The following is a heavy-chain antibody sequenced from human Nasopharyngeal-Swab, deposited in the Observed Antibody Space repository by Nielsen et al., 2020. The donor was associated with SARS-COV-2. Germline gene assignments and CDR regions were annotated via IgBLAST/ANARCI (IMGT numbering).Heavy chain of an antibody. CDR2: INSDGSST. CDR3: ARPGSSGSYDAFDI. CDR1: GFTFSSYW. V-gene: IGHV3-74*01. Sequence: GESLKISCAASGFTFSSYWMHWVRQAPGKGLVWVSRINSDGSSTRDADSVKGRFTISRDNAKNTPYLQMNSLRAEDTAVYYCARPGSSGSYDAFDIWGQGTMVTVSS. J-gene: IGHJ3*02. D-gene: IGHD6-19*01.